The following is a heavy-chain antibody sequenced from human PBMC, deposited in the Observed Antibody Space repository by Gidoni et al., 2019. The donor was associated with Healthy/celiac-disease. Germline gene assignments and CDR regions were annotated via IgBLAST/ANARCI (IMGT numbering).Heavy chain of an antibody. D-gene: IGHD1-26*01. CDR1: GYTFTRYY. CDR3: ERDEARGGGSYIYFDY. Sequence: HVQLAPSRAEVKKPGASVKVSCKASGYTFTRYYMHWVRQDPGQGLEWMGIINPSGGSTSYAQKFQGRVTMTRDTSTSTVYMELNSLGSEDAAVYCGERDEARGGGSYIYFDYWGQGTRVTVSS. CDR2: INPSGGST. V-gene: IGHV1-46*01. J-gene: IGHJ4*02.